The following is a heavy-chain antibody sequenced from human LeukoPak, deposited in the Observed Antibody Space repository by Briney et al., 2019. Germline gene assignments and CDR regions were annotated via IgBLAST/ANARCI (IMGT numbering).Heavy chain of an antibody. V-gene: IGHV1-2*06. Sequence: ASVKVSCKASGYTFTGYYMHWVRQAPGQGLEWMGRINPNSGGTNYAQKFQGRVTMTRDTSISTAYMELSRLRSDDTAVYYCARDSEDYYDSSGYRYWGQGTLVTVSP. J-gene: IGHJ4*02. D-gene: IGHD3-22*01. CDR2: INPNSGGT. CDR3: ARDSEDYYDSSGYRY. CDR1: GYTFTGYY.